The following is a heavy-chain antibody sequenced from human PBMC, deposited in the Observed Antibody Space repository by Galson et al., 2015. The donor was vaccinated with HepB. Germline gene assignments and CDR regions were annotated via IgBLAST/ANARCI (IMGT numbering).Heavy chain of an antibody. J-gene: IGHJ3*02. CDR2: IDPSDSYT. CDR3: ARHVGIAAAGTADAFDI. CDR1: GSSFTSYW. D-gene: IGHD6-13*01. V-gene: IGHV5-10-1*01. Sequence: QSGAEVTKPGESLRISCKGSGSSFTSYWISWVRQMPGKGLEWMGRIDPSDSYTNYSPSFQGHVTISADKSISTAYLQWSSLKASDTAMYYCARHVGIAAAGTADAFDIWGQGTMVTVSS.